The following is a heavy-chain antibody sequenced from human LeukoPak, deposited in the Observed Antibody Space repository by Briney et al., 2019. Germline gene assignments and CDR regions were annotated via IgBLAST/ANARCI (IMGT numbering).Heavy chain of an antibody. J-gene: IGHJ6*03. Sequence: GGSLRLSCAASGFTFSTYSMNWVRQAPGKGLEGVSYISSNSSTIFYAASVQGRLHIYRDNVKTSLYVQMNSLRVEDPAVYSCARDGIMDVWGKGTTVTVSS. D-gene: IGHD1-14*01. CDR2: ISSNSSTI. V-gene: IGHV3-48*01. CDR3: ARDGIMDV. CDR1: GFTFSTYS.